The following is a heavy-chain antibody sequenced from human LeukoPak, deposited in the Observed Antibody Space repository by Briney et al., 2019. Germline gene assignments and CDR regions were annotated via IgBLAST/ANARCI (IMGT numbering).Heavy chain of an antibody. J-gene: IGHJ5*02. CDR3: AKDQYQLLYET. V-gene: IGHV3-23*01. D-gene: IGHD2-2*02. CDR2: ISGNGGST. CDR1: GLTFSGYA. Sequence: GSLRLSYAASGLTFSGYAMSWVRPAPRHGQEGLSAISGNGGSTYYAESLKRRFTISRDNSKNTLYMQKNSLRADDKAVYYCAKDQYQLLYETWGQGPLVTVSS.